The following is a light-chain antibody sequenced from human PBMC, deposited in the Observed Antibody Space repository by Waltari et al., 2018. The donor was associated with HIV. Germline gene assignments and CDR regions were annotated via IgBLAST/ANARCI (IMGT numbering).Light chain of an antibody. CDR3: YSTDSSSNF. CDR1: AFPDKD. CDR2: EDN. Sequence: SELTQPPSVSVSPGHTARITCSGDAFPDKDTSLYRQKSGPAPVLVIYEDNKRPPGIPERFSGSASGKMAILVLSGAQVEDEADYYCYSTDSSSNFFGGGTKLTVL. J-gene: IGLJ2*01. V-gene: IGLV3-10*01.